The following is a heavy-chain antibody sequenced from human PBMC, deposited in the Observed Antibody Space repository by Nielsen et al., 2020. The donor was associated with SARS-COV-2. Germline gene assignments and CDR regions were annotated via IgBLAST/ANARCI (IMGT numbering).Heavy chain of an antibody. V-gene: IGHV4-59*01. CDR3: ATDGFSFGTFDY. CDR1: GGSISDDY. D-gene: IGHD1-1*01. Sequence: SETLSLTCTVSGGSISDDYWSWIRQPPGKGLEWLAYIHYSGTANYNPSLKSRGLVSIDTSKNQFSLKLSSVTAADTAVYYCATDGFSFGTFDYWGQGALVTVSS. J-gene: IGHJ4*02. CDR2: IHYSGTA.